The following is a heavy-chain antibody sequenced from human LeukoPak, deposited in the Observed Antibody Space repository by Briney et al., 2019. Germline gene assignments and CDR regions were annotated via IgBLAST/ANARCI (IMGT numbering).Heavy chain of an antibody. CDR2: ISSSSSYI. CDR1: GFTFSNAW. J-gene: IGHJ3*02. CDR3: ARGDYGDYVNAFDI. V-gene: IGHV3-21*06. Sequence: GGSLRLSCAASGFTFSNAWMNWVRQAPGKGLEWVSSISSSSSYIYYADSVKGRFTISRDNAKNSLYLQMNSLRAEDTAVYYCARGDYGDYVNAFDIWGQGTMVTVSS. D-gene: IGHD4-17*01.